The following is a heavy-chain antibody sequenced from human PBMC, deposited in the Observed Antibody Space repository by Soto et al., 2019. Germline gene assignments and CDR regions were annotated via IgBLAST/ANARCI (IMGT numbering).Heavy chain of an antibody. CDR3: ARTDIVVVPAAIRQSHYYYYGMDV. Sequence: GASVKVSCKASGYTFTSYYMHWVRQAPGQGLEWMGIINPSGGSTSYAQKFQGRVTMTRDTSTSTVYMELSSLRSEDTAVYYCARTDIVVVPAAIRQSHYYYYGMDVWGQGTTVTVSS. CDR2: INPSGGST. D-gene: IGHD2-2*02. CDR1: GYTFTSYY. J-gene: IGHJ6*02. V-gene: IGHV1-46*03.